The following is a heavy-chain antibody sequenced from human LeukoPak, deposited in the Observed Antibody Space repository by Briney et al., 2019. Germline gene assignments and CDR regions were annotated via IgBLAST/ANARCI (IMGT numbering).Heavy chain of an antibody. J-gene: IGHJ6*03. D-gene: IGHD3-3*01. CDR2: MNPNSGNT. CDR3: ARGYDFWSGSYHYYMDV. Sequence: ASVKVSCKASGYTFTSYDINWVRQATGQGLEWMGWMNPNSGNTGYAQKFQGRVTMTRNTSISTAYMELSSLTSDDTAVFYCARGYDFWSGSYHYYMDVWGKGTTVTVSS. CDR1: GYTFTSYD. V-gene: IGHV1-8*02.